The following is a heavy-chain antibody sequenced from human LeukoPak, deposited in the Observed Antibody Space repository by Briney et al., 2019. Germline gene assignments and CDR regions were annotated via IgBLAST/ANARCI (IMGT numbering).Heavy chain of an antibody. D-gene: IGHD6-13*01. J-gene: IGHJ4*02. V-gene: IGHV1-8*03. CDR1: GYTFTSYD. CDR3: ARVRSSSWYAVSY. CDR2: MNPNSGNT. Sequence: ASVKVSCKASGYTFTSYDINWVRQATGQGLEWMRWMNPNSGNTGYAQKFQGRVTITRNTSISTAYMELSSLRSEDTAVYYCARVRSSSWYAVSYWGQGTLVTVSS.